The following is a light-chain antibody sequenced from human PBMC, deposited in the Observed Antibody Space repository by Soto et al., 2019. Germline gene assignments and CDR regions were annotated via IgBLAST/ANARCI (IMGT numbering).Light chain of an antibody. J-gene: IGLJ1*01. V-gene: IGLV2-14*01. CDR3: FPFTNTSNHV. CDR2: EVN. CDR1: SSDIGAYDY. Sequence: QSALTQPASLSGSPGQSITISCTGTSSDIGAYDYVSWFQQHPGKAPKLMISEVNNRPSGVSNRFSGSKSGNTAYLTISGVQVEAHAEHFCFPFTNTSNHVFGNGTKGTV.